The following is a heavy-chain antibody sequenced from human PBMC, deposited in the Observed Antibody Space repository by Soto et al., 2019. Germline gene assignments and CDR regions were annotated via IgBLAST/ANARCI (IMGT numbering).Heavy chain of an antibody. D-gene: IGHD3-3*01. V-gene: IGHV3-23*01. CDR2: ISGSGGNT. CDR3: AKDQNYYDFISGGP. CDR1: GFTFSSYA. J-gene: IGHJ5*02. Sequence: PGGSLRLSCAASGFTFSSYAMSWLRQAPGKGLEWVSAISGSGGNTYYADSVKGRSTISRDNSKNTLYLQMNSLRAEDTAVYYCAKDQNYYDFISGGPWGQGTLVTVSS.